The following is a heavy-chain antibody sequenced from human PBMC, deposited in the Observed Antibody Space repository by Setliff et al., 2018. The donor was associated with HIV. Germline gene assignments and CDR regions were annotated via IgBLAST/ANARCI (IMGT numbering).Heavy chain of an antibody. Sequence: ASVKVSCKSSGYTFNDYFIHWVRQVPGQGLEWMGWINPNSGATNYAQTFQGRVTMTRDTSVSKAYMELRSLRSDDTAVYYCARVPVSSYYHYMDVWGKGTTVTVSS. J-gene: IGHJ6*03. CDR3: ARVPVSSYYHYMDV. D-gene: IGHD6-13*01. CDR1: GYTFNDYF. CDR2: INPNSGAT. V-gene: IGHV1-2*02.